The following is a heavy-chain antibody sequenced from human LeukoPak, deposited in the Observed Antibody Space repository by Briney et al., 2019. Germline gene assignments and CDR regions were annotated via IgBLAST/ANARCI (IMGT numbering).Heavy chain of an antibody. CDR2: ISGRGGST. Sequence: GGSLRLSCAASGFTFSTYCMSWVRQAPRKGLEWVSAISGRGGSTDYADSVKGRFTISRDNSKNTLYLHLNSLRAEDTAVYYCAKEEKDFYDSSGYYPIDYWGQGTLVIVSS. CDR1: GFTFSTYC. D-gene: IGHD3-22*01. V-gene: IGHV3-23*01. J-gene: IGHJ4*02. CDR3: AKEEKDFYDSSGYYPIDY.